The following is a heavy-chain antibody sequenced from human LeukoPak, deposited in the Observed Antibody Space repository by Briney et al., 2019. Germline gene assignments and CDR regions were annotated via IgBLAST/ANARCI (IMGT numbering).Heavy chain of an antibody. CDR3: ATYSSSWSSYYYGMDV. J-gene: IGHJ6*04. CDR1: GGTFSSYA. Sequence: SVTVSCKASGGTFSSYAISWVRQAPGQGVEWMGGIIPIFGTANYAQKFQGRVTITADKSTSTAYMELSSPRSEDTAVYYCATYSSSWSSYYYGMDVWGKGTTVTVSS. V-gene: IGHV1-69*06. D-gene: IGHD6-13*01. CDR2: IIPIFGTA.